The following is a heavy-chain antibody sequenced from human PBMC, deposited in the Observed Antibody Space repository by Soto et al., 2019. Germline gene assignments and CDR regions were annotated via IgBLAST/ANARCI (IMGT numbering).Heavy chain of an antibody. CDR3: ATLVVPALIRHGMDV. CDR2: ISYDGSNK. Sequence: GGSLRLSCAASGFTFSSYGMHWVRQAPGKGLEWVAVISYDGSNKYYADSVKGRFTISRDNSKNTLYLQMNSLRAEDTAVYYCATLVVPALIRHGMDVWGQGTTVTVSS. CDR1: GFTFSSYG. D-gene: IGHD2-2*01. J-gene: IGHJ6*02. V-gene: IGHV3-30*03.